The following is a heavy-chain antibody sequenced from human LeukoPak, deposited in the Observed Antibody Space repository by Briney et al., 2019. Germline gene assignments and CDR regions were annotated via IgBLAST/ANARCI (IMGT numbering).Heavy chain of an antibody. CDR2: IYYSGST. D-gene: IGHD3-10*01. CDR1: GGSVSSYY. J-gene: IGHJ5*02. V-gene: IGHV4-59*02. Sequence: SETLSLTCTVSGGSVSSYYWSWIRQPSGKGLEWIGHIYYSGSTNYNPSLKSRVTISVDTSKNQFSLKLSSVTAADTAVYYCARDAYYYGSGSYWSWFDPWGQGTLVTVSS. CDR3: ARDAYYYGSGSYWSWFDP.